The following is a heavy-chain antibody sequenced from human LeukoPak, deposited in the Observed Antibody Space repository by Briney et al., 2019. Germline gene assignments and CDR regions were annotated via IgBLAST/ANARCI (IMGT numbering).Heavy chain of an antibody. CDR2: IYNTGSS. V-gene: IGHV4-59*08. CDR1: GGSVSSDS. Sequence: PSETLSLTCTVSGGSVSSDSWNWSRQPPGKGLEWIGYIYNTGSSNHNPSLKNRVTISFDKSKSQLSLNLSSVTAADTAIYYCARHGKMNLVRGAFWYFDLWGRGTLVTVSS. D-gene: IGHD3-10*01. CDR3: ARHGKMNLVRGAFWYFDL. J-gene: IGHJ2*01.